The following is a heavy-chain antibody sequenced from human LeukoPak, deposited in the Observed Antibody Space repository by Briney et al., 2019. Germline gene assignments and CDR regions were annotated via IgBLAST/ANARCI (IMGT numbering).Heavy chain of an antibody. CDR2: IYYSGST. J-gene: IGHJ5*02. CDR1: GGSISSYY. V-gene: IGHV4-59*01. Sequence: PSETLSLTCTVSGGSISSYYWSWIRQPPAKGLEWIGYIYYSGSTNYNPSLKSRVTISVDTSKNQLSLKLSSVTAADTAVYYCARLTVTARIYNWFDPWGQGTLVTVSS. CDR3: ARLTVTARIYNWFDP. D-gene: IGHD4-11*01.